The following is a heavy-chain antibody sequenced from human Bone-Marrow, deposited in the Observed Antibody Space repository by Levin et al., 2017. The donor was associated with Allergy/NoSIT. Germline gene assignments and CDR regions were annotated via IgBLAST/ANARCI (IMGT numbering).Heavy chain of an antibody. CDR3: TRDHYGTMGV. D-gene: IGHD4-17*01. CDR2: IRSKTTNYAT. J-gene: IGHJ6*04. CDR1: GFTFSSSA. Sequence: AGGSLRLSCTTSGFTFSSSALLWVRQGPGKGLEWVGRIRSKTTNYATEYAASVRGRFTISRDDSKNTAYLQMNSLKAEDTAKYYCTRDHYGTMGVWGKGTSVTVSP. V-gene: IGHV3-73*01.